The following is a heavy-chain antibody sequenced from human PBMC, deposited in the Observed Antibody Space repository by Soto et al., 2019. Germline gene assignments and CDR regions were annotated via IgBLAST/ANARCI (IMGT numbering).Heavy chain of an antibody. J-gene: IGHJ4*02. CDR1: GYTFTSYY. CDR2: INPSGGST. D-gene: IGHD6-25*01. Sequence: QVQLVQSGAEVKKPGASVKVSCKASGYTFTSYYMHWVRQAPGQGLEWMGIINPSGGSTSYAQKFQGRVTMTRDTAKSTVYMELRSLRSEDTAVYYCARDAAYYFDYWGQGTLVTVSS. V-gene: IGHV1-46*03. CDR3: ARDAAYYFDY.